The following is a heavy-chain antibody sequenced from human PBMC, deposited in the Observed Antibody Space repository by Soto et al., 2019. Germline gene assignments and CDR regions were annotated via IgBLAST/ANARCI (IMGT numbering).Heavy chain of an antibody. CDR2: IIPIYGTA. V-gene: IGHV1-69*13. CDR1: GGTFSSYA. D-gene: IGHD3-10*01. Sequence: XSVKVSCKASGGTFSSYAISWVRQAPGQGLEWMGGIIPIYGTANYAQKFQGRVTITADESTSTAYMELSSLRSEDTAVYYCARVRMEFEESPWQDDAFDSWGQGEMVT. J-gene: IGHJ3*02. CDR3: ARVRMEFEESPWQDDAFDS.